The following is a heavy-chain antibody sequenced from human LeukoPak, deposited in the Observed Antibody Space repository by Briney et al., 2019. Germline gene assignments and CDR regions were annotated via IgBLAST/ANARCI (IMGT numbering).Heavy chain of an antibody. D-gene: IGHD3-10*01. Sequence: SETLSLTCSVSGASMRRYYWSWIRQPPGKGLEWIGEINHSGSANYNPSLKSRVTISVDTSKNQFSLKLSSVTAADTAVYYCARGPRRYYGSGSYSRPPRHNWFDPWGQGTLVTVSS. V-gene: IGHV4-34*01. J-gene: IGHJ5*02. CDR2: INHSGSA. CDR1: GASMRRYY. CDR3: ARGPRRYYGSGSYSRPPRHNWFDP.